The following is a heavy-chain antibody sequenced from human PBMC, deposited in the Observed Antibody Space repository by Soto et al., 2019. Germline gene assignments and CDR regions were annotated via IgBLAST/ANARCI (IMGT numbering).Heavy chain of an antibody. D-gene: IGHD4-17*01. V-gene: IGHV1-69*13. CDR1: GGTFSSYA. Sequence: ASVKVSCKASGGTFSSYAISWVRQAPGQGLEWMGGIIPIFGTANYAQKFQGRVTITADESTSTAYMELSSLRSEDTAVYYCARSPPSTVVTPYYYYGMDVWGQGTTVTVSS. CDR2: IIPIFGTA. CDR3: ARSPPSTVVTPYYYYGMDV. J-gene: IGHJ6*02.